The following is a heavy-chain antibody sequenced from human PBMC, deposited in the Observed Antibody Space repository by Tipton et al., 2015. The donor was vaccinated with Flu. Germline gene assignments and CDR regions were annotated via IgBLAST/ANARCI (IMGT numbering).Heavy chain of an antibody. V-gene: IGHV1-2*06. D-gene: IGHD1-1*01. CDR2: INPNSGGT. Sequence: QSGPEVKKPGASVKVSCKASGYTFTGYYMYWVRQAPGQGLEWMGRINPNSGGTNYAQKFQGRVTMTRDTSISTAYMELSRLRSDDTAVYYCARVKRWNDRYYFDYWGQGTLVTVSS. CDR3: ARVKRWNDRYYFDY. CDR1: GYTFTGYY. J-gene: IGHJ4*02.